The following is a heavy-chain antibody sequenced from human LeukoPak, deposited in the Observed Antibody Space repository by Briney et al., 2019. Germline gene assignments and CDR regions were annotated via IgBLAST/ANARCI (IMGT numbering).Heavy chain of an antibody. V-gene: IGHV3-53*01. CDR3: ARGGATVSSRSFDY. Sequence: GSLRLSCAASGFTFSSNYMSWVRQAPGKGLEWVSVIYSGGSTYYSDSVKGRFTISRDNSKNTLYLQMNSLRAEDTAVYYCARGGATVSSRSFDYWGQGTLVTVSS. CDR2: IYSGGST. CDR1: GFTFSSNY. D-gene: IGHD4-17*01. J-gene: IGHJ4*02.